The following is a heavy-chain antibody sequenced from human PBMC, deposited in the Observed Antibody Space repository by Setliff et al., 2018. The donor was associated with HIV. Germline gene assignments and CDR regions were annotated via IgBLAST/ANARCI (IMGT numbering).Heavy chain of an antibody. Sequence: GGSLRLSCAASGFTFDDYAMTWVRQRPGKGLEWVSGINWNGAITDYADSVKGRFTISRDNAKNSLHLQMNSLRAEDAAFYYCAREAYDVLTPHAHIDYWGQGVLVTVSS. J-gene: IGHJ4*02. D-gene: IGHD3-9*01. CDR1: GFTFDDYA. CDR2: INWNGAIT. V-gene: IGHV3-20*04. CDR3: AREAYDVLTPHAHIDY.